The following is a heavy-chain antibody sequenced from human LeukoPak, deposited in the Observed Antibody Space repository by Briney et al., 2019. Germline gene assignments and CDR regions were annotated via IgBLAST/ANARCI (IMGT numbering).Heavy chain of an antibody. D-gene: IGHD5-18*01. CDR2: IYHSGSA. CDR3: ARDVGTALVTGDY. Sequence: PSETLSLTCGVSGGSISSNNWWSWVRQPPVQGLEWIGEIYHSGSANYNPSLKSRVTISVDKSKNQLSLKLISVTAADTAVYYCARDVGTALVTGDYWGQGTLVTVSS. J-gene: IGHJ4*02. CDR1: GGSISSNNW. V-gene: IGHV4-4*02.